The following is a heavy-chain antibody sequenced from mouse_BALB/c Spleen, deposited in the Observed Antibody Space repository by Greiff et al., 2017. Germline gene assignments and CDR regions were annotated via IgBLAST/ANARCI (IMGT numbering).Heavy chain of an antibody. Sequence: EVKLQESGPGLVKPSQTVSLTCTVTGISITTGNYRWSWIRQFPGNKLEWIGYIYYSGTITYNPSLTSRTTITRDTSKNQFFLEMNSLTAEDTATYYCARDGYYYFDYWGQGTTLTVSS. V-gene: IGHV3-5*02. CDR3: ARDGYYYFDY. CDR1: GISITTGNYR. CDR2: IYYSGTI. D-gene: IGHD2-3*01. J-gene: IGHJ2*01.